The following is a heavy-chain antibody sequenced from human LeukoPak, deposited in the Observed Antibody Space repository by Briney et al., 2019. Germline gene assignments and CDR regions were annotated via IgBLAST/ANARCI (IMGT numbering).Heavy chain of an antibody. D-gene: IGHD4-17*01. CDR2: IYYSGST. J-gene: IGHJ5*02. V-gene: IGHV4-61*08. CDR1: GFSLSTRAVG. Sequence: SGPTLVNPTQTLTLTCTFSGFSLSTRAVGVGWIRQPPGKGLEWIGYIYYSGSTNYNPSLKSRVTISVNTSKNQFSLKLSSVTAADTAVYYCAGGDPRGWFDPWGQGTLVTVSS. CDR3: AGGDPRGWFDP.